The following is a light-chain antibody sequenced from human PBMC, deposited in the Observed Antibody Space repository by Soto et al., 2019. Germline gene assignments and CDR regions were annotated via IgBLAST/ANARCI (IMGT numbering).Light chain of an antibody. J-gene: IGKJ1*01. V-gene: IGKV1-27*01. CDR3: QKYNSARCT. Sequence: DIQMTQSPSSLSASVGDRVTSTCRASQGITNYLAWYQQKPGKVPKLLIYAASSLQSGVPSRFSGSGSGTDFTLTISSLQHEDVATYYCQKYNSARCTFGQGTKVEIK. CDR1: QGITNY. CDR2: AAS.